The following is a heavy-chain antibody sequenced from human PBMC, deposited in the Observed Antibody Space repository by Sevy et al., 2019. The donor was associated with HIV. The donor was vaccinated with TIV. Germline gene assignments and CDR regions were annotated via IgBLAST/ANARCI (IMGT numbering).Heavy chain of an antibody. V-gene: IGHV1-18*01. J-gene: IGHJ4*02. Sequence: ASVKVSCKASGYTFTSYGISWVRQAPGQGLEWMGWISAYNGNTNYAQKLQGRVTMTTDTSTSTAYMELRGLRSDDTAVYYCARQDVVVVAASLDYWGQGTLVTVSS. D-gene: IGHD2-15*01. CDR2: ISAYNGNT. CDR1: GYTFTSYG. CDR3: ARQDVVVVAASLDY.